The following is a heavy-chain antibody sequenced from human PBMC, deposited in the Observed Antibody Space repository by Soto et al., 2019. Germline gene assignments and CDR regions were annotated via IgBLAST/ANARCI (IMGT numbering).Heavy chain of an antibody. Sequence: ASVKVSCKASGYTFTSYDINWVRQATGQGLEWMGWMNPNSGNTGYAQKFQGRVTMTRNTSISTAYMELSSLRSEDTAVYYCVRSPISFFGYCSGGSCRSTDSWGQGPLVTV. CDR3: VRSPISFFGYCSGGSCRSTDS. CDR1: GYTFTSYD. J-gene: IGHJ5*02. D-gene: IGHD2-15*01. CDR2: MNPNSGNT. V-gene: IGHV1-8*01.